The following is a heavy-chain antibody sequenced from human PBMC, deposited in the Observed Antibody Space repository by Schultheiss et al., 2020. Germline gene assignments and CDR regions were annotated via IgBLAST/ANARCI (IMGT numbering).Heavy chain of an antibody. CDR1: GGSFSGYY. CDR3: ARVEGDYYFDY. CDR2: IYYSGST. V-gene: IGHV4-34*01. Sequence: SETLSLTCAVYGGSFSGYYWSWIRQPPRRGLEWMGYIYYSGSTNYNPSLKSRVTISVDTSKNQFSLKLSSVTAADTAVYYCARVEGDYYFDYWGQGTLVTVSS. D-gene: IGHD2-21*02. J-gene: IGHJ4*02.